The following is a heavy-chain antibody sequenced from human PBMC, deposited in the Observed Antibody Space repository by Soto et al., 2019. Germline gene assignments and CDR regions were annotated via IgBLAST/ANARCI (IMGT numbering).Heavy chain of an antibody. CDR1: GYSISSGSY. J-gene: IGHJ4*02. Sequence: PSETLSLTCTVSGYSISSGSYWGWIRQSPGKGLEWIGSVYYRGRSYSKSSVKSRVTISVDTSKNRFSLSLNSVTASDTAVYFCVSQRTTVPTQAYFDYWGPGALVTVSS. V-gene: IGHV4-38-2*02. CDR2: VYYRGRS. D-gene: IGHD4-17*01. CDR3: VSQRTTVPTQAYFDY.